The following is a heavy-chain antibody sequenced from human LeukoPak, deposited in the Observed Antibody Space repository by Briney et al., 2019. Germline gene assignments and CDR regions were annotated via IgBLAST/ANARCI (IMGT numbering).Heavy chain of an antibody. Sequence: SETLSLTCTVSGGSISSSSYYWGWIRQPPGKGLEWIGNIYFSGSTYYNPSLKSRVTISVDTSKNQFSLKLSSVTAADTAVYYCARQLGGSSWSDYWGQGILVTVSS. CDR1: GGSISSSSYY. CDR2: IYFSGST. V-gene: IGHV4-39*01. CDR3: ARQLGGSSWSDY. D-gene: IGHD6-13*01. J-gene: IGHJ4*02.